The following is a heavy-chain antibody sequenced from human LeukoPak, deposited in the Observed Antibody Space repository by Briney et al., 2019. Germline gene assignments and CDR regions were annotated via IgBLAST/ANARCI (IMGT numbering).Heavy chain of an antibody. V-gene: IGHV4-4*07. CDR2: IYSSGST. D-gene: IGHD7-27*01. J-gene: IGHJ4*02. CDR1: GASIDTYH. Sequence: SETLSLTCTVSGASIDTYHWNWIRQPAGKGLEWIGRIYSSGSTNYNPSLKGRVTMSVETSANQVSLKVTSVTAADTAVYYCASGADAFETSGDYFDYWGQGTLVTVSS. CDR3: ASGADAFETSGDYFDY.